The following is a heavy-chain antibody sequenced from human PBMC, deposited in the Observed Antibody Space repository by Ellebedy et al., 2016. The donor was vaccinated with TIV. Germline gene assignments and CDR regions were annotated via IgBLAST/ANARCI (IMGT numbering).Heavy chain of an antibody. CDR2: IYSGGST. CDR1: GFTVSSNY. CDR3: AKLTTVVTPQDY. J-gene: IGHJ4*02. Sequence: GGSLRLSCAASGFTVSSNYMSWVRQAPGKGLEWVSVIYSGGSTYYADSVKGRFTISRDNSKNTLYLQMNSLRAEDTAVYYCAKLTTVVTPQDYWGQGTLVTVSS. V-gene: IGHV3-53*01. D-gene: IGHD4-23*01.